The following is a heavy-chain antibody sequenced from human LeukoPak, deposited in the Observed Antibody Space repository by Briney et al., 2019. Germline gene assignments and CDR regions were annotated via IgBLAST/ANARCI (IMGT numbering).Heavy chain of an antibody. CDR3: ARQIASAGTAGFDF. Sequence: SETLSLTCTVSGGSISSYYWSWIRQPAGKGLEWIGRVYSTGSTNYNPSLKSRVTMSLDTSKNQFSLRLRSVTAADTAAYYCARQIASAGTAGFDFWGQGALVTVSS. CDR1: GGSISSYY. D-gene: IGHD6-13*01. V-gene: IGHV4-4*07. J-gene: IGHJ4*02. CDR2: VYSTGST.